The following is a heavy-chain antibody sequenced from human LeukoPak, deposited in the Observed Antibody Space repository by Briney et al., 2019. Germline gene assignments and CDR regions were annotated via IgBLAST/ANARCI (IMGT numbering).Heavy chain of an antibody. CDR3: SRVTYPRVKGVINNWFDP. J-gene: IGHJ5*02. D-gene: IGHD2-21*01. Sequence: ASVKVSCKASGYTFTSYDNNWVRQATGQGLEWMGWTNPNSGNTGHEQKFQGRVTLTRTTSISTANMELSSLRSEDTAVYYCSRVTYPRVKGVINNWFDPWGQGTLVTVSS. V-gene: IGHV1-8*01. CDR2: TNPNSGNT. CDR1: GYTFTSYD.